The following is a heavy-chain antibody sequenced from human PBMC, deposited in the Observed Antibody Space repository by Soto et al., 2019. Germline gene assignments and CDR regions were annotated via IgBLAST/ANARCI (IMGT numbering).Heavy chain of an antibody. CDR3: ARIGSDSSGHYY. V-gene: IGHV2-5*02. J-gene: IGHJ4*02. CDR2: IYWDDDK. Sequence: QITLKESGPTLVKPTQTLTLTCTFSGFSLSTSGVGVGWIRQPPGKALEWLALIYWDDDKRYSPSLKSRLTITKDTSKNQVVLTMTNMDPVDTAIYYCARIGSDSSGHYYWGQGTLVTVSS. CDR1: GFSLSTSGVG. D-gene: IGHD3-22*01.